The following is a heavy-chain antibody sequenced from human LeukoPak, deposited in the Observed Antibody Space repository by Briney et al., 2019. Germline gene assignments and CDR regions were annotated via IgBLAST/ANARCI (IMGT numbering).Heavy chain of an antibody. J-gene: IGHJ4*02. CDR2: IYYSGST. CDR3: ARVVAAVSLSLDY. Sequence: PSETLSLTCTVSGGSISSSSYYRGWIRQPPGKGLEWIGSIYYSGSTYYNPSLKSRVTISVDTSKNQFSLKLSSVTAADTAVYYCARVVAAVSLSLDYWGQGTLSPSPQ. CDR1: GGSISSSSYY. D-gene: IGHD6-13*01. V-gene: IGHV4-39*07.